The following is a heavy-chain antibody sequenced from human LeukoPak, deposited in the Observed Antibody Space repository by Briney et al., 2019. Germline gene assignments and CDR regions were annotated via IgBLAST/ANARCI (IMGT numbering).Heavy chain of an antibody. V-gene: IGHV1-2*02. CDR1: GYTFTRYY. CDR2: INPNSGDT. Sequence: GASVKVSCKASGYTFTRYYMHWVRQAPAPGREWMGWINPNSGDTNYAQKFQGRVTIIRDTSITTAYMELSRLRSDDSAVYYWARGTRLYGSGSYYEAYPWGQGTLVTVSS. CDR3: ARGTRLYGSGSYYEAYP. D-gene: IGHD3-10*01. J-gene: IGHJ5*02.